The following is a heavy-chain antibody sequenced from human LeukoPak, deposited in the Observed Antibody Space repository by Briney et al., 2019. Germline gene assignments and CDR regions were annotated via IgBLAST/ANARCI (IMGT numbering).Heavy chain of an antibody. V-gene: IGHV4-59*01. CDR1: GGSISSYY. J-gene: IGHJ4*02. D-gene: IGHD2-15*01. Sequence: KPSETLSLTCTVSGGSISSYYWSWIRQPPGKGLEWIGYIYYSGKTDYNPSFKSRVTMSVDTSKNQLSLKLHFLTAADTAVYYCARWDCSSGTCYYLDYWGQGTLVIVSS. CDR3: ARWDCSSGTCYYLDY. CDR2: IYYSGKT.